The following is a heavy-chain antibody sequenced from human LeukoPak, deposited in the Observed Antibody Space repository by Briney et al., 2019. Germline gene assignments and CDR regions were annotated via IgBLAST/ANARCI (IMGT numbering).Heavy chain of an antibody. CDR1: GVTFSNYY. Sequence: SESLSLTCTVSGVTFSNYYWSWIRQPPGKGLEWVAYINYSGSTIYNPSLKGRFTISVDKSKNQLSLKLSSVTAADTAVYYCARGGYYYDSSGYRFDYGGQGTLVTVSS. CDR2: INYSGST. D-gene: IGHD3-22*01. CDR3: ARGGYYYDSSGYRFDY. J-gene: IGHJ4*02. V-gene: IGHV4-59*01.